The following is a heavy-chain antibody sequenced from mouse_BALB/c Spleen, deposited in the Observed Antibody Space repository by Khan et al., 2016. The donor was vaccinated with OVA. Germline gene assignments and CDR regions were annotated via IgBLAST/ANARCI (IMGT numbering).Heavy chain of an antibody. D-gene: IGHD1-1*01. J-gene: IGHJ4*01. CDR2: ISSGGSYT. CDR1: GFAFSSYD. Sequence: EVELVESGGGLVKPGGSLKLSCAASGFAFSSYDMSWVRQTPEKRLEWVATISSGGSYTYYPDSVKGRFPISRDNARNTLYLQMSSRRSEDTALYYCARRYYGSDYAMDYWGQGTSVTVSS. CDR3: ARRYYGSDYAMDY. V-gene: IGHV5-9*02.